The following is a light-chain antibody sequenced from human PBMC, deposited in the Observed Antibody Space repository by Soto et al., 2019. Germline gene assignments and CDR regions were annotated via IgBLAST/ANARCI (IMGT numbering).Light chain of an antibody. CDR1: QSISSY. CDR3: QQSYSAPYT. Sequence: DIQMTQSPSSLSASVGDRVTITCRASQSISSYLNWYQQKPGRAPKLLIYGASSLQSGVPSTFSGSGSGTDFTLTISSLQPEDFATYYCQQSYSAPYTFGQGTKLEI. CDR2: GAS. J-gene: IGKJ2*01. V-gene: IGKV1-39*01.